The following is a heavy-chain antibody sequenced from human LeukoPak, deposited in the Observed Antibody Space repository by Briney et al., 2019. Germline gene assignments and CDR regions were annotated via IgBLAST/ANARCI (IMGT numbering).Heavy chain of an antibody. Sequence: ASVKVSCKASGYTFTDYYMHWVRQAPGQGLEWMGWINPSSGGTHYAQKFQGRVTMTRDTSISTAYMELSRLRSEDTAVYYCARLTGDEDWGQGTLVTVSS. CDR1: GYTFTDYY. V-gene: IGHV1-2*02. CDR2: INPSSGGT. J-gene: IGHJ4*02. CDR3: ARLTGDED. D-gene: IGHD7-27*01.